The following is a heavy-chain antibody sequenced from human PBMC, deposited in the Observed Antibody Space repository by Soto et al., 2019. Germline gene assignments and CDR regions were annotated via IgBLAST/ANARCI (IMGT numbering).Heavy chain of an antibody. V-gene: IGHV2-5*02. CDR1: GFSLDASAVG. CDR2: IYWDDDK. CDR3: AHSGLSEIQYVADSFDF. Sequence: QITLRESGPTLVKPTQTLTLTCTFSGFSLDASAVGVGWIRQPPGKALEWLALIYWDDDKRYNPSLKSRLTLTKDTSKNQVVLTMTNMDPVDTATYFCAHSGLSEIQYVADSFDFWGQGKMVTVSS. J-gene: IGHJ3*01. D-gene: IGHD3-16*01.